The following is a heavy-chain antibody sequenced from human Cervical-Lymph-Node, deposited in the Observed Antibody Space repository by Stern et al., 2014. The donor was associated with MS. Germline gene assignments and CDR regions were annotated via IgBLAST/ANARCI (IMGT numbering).Heavy chain of an antibody. J-gene: IGHJ3*02. CDR2: IYHSGRT. CDR3: ARSSVTTPNALDI. D-gene: IGHD4-17*01. Sequence: QVQLVESGSGLVKPSQTLSLTCAVSGGSISSGGYSWSWIPQPPGNGLVWIVYIYHSGRTYYHPSLKRRVTISADRTNNHFTLQLSSVTAADTAVYYCARSSVTTPNALDIWGQGTMVTVSS. CDR1: GGSISSGGYS. V-gene: IGHV4-30-2*01.